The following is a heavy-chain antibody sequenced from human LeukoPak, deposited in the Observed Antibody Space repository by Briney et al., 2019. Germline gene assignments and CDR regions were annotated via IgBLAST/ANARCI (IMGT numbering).Heavy chain of an antibody. CDR1: GFTFSSYA. Sequence: PGGSLRLSCAASGFTFSSYAMSWVRQAPGKGLEWVSAISGSGGSTYYADSVKGRFTISRDNSKNTLYLQMNSLRAEDTAVYYCAKVGTGTSHYYYNMDVWGKGTTVTVSS. J-gene: IGHJ6*03. CDR2: ISGSGGST. CDR3: AKVGTGTSHYYYNMDV. D-gene: IGHD1-1*01. V-gene: IGHV3-23*01.